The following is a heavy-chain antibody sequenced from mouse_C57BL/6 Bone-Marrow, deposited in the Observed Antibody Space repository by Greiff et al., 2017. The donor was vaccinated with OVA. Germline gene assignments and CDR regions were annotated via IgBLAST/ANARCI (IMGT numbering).Heavy chain of an antibody. Sequence: ESGPGLVKPSQSLSLTCSVTGYSITSGYYWNWIRQFPGNKLEWMGYISYDGSNNYNPSLKNRISITRDTSKNQFFLKLNSVTTEDTATYYCASNAYYSNYDYYAMDYWGQGTSVTVSS. CDR1: GYSITSGYY. V-gene: IGHV3-6*01. D-gene: IGHD2-5*01. CDR3: ASNAYYSNYDYYAMDY. J-gene: IGHJ4*01. CDR2: ISYDGSN.